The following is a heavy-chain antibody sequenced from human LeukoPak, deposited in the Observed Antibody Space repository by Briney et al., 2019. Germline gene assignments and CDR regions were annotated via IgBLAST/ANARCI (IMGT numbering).Heavy chain of an antibody. CDR2: IYYSGST. CDR1: GGSISSYF. V-gene: IGHV4-59*01. CDR3: ARGDRVRGVSWFDP. J-gene: IGHJ5*02. D-gene: IGHD3-10*01. Sequence: SETLSLTCTVSGGSISSYFRSWIRQPPGKGLEWIGYIYYSGSTNYNPSLKSRVTISLDTSKNHFSLKLSSVTAADTAVYYCARGDRVRGVSWFDPWGQGTLVTVSS.